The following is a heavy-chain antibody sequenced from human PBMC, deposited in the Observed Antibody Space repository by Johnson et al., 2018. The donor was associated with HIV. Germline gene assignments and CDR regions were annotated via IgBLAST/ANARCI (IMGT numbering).Heavy chain of an antibody. Sequence: QGQLVESGGGVVQPGRSLRLSCAASGFTFSSYPMHWVRQAPGKGLEWVTLISYDGSNKYYADSVKGRFTISRDNSKNTMYLQMNSLRAEDTAVYYCAREALLATNDAFDIWGQGTMVTVSS. V-gene: IGHV3-30*04. J-gene: IGHJ3*02. CDR1: GFTFSSYP. D-gene: IGHD5-12*01. CDR3: AREALLATNDAFDI. CDR2: ISYDGSNK.